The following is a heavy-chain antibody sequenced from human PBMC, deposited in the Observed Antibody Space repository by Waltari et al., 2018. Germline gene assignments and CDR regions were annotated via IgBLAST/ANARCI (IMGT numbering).Heavy chain of an antibody. Sequence: EVQLVESGGDLVQSGGSLRLSCAASGFTFSDNYMDWVRQAPGKGLEGVGRIRNKAHSYTTEYAASVKGRFTISRDDSKKSLYLQMNSLKTEDTAVYYCARVGYCSGGTCAGLDCWGQGILVTVSS. CDR1: GFTFSDNY. D-gene: IGHD2-15*01. V-gene: IGHV3-72*01. CDR2: IRNKAHSYTT. CDR3: ARVGYCSGGTCAGLDC. J-gene: IGHJ4*02.